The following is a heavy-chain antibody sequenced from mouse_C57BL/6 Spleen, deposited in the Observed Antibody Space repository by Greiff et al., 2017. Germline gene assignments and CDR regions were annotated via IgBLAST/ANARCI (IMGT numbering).Heavy chain of an antibody. V-gene: IGHV1-66*01. CDR1: GYSFTSYY. J-gene: IGHJ1*03. CDR2: SYPGSGNT. CDR3: ARRDYGSSYWYVDV. D-gene: IGHD1-1*01. Sequence: QVQLQQSGPELVKPGASVTISCKASGYSFTSYYIHWVKQRPGQGLEWIGWSYPGSGNTTYNEKFKGKATLTADTSSSTAYMQRSSLTSEDSAVYYGARRDYGSSYWYVDVWRTGTTVTVSS.